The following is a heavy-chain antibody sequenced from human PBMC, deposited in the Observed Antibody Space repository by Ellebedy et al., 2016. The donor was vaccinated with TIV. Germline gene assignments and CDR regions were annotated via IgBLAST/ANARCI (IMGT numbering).Heavy chain of an antibody. V-gene: IGHV1-3*01. CDR1: GYTFTSYY. CDR2: INAGNGNT. D-gene: IGHD3-10*01. CDR3: ARDQRAAVRAMDV. J-gene: IGHJ6*02. Sequence: ASVKVSCKASGYTFTSYYMHWVRQAPGQGLEWMGWINAGNGNTKYSQKFQGRVTITRDTSASTAYMALSSLRSEDTAVYYCARDQRAAVRAMDVWGQGTTVTVSS.